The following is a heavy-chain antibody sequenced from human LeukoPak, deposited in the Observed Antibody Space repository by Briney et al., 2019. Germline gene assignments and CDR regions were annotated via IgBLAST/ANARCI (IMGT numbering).Heavy chain of an antibody. CDR2: IYYSGNT. D-gene: IGHD4-17*01. CDR3: ARVRRTPYGDHGYFDC. V-gene: IGHV4-59*01. Sequence: SETLSLTCTVSGGSISTDYWSWIRQPPGKRLEWIGYIYYSGNTNYNPSLRSRVTISVDTSKNHFSLNLSSVTAADTAVYYCARVRRTPYGDHGYFDCWGQGTLVTVSS. J-gene: IGHJ4*02. CDR1: GGSISTDY.